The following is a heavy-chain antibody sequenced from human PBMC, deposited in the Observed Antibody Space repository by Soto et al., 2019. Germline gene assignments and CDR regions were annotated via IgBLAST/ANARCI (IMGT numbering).Heavy chain of an antibody. CDR1: GGTFSSYA. CDR2: IIAYNGTT. Sequence: GASVKVSCKASGGTFSSYAISWVRQAPGQGLEWMGWIIAYNGTTNYAQKLQGRVTMTTDTSTSTAYMELRSLRSDDTAVYYCARDRHGDYTDYWGQGTLVTVSS. V-gene: IGHV1-18*01. CDR3: ARDRHGDYTDY. J-gene: IGHJ4*02. D-gene: IGHD4-17*01.